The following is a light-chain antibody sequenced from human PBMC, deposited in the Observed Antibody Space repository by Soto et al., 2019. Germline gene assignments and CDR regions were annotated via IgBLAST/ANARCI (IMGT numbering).Light chain of an antibody. Sequence: EIVLTQSPGTLSLSPGERATLSCRASQGISGNYLAWYQQKPGQAPRLLIYGVSTRATGIPDRFSGSGSGPDFTLTISRLEPEDFAVYYCQQYNNWPQLTFGGGTKVEIK. CDR1: QGISGNY. V-gene: IGKV3-20*01. CDR2: GVS. J-gene: IGKJ4*01. CDR3: QQYNNWPQLT.